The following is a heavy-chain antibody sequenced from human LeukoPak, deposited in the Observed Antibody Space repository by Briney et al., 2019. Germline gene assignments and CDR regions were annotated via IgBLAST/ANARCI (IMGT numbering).Heavy chain of an antibody. CDR3: ARDSTRFDY. CDR2: ISYDGSNK. J-gene: IGHJ4*02. CDR1: GFTFSSYA. Sequence: PGGSLRLPCAASGFTFSSYAMHWVRQAPGKGLEWVAVISYDGSNKYYADSVKGRFTISRDNSKNTLYLQVNSLRAEDTAVYYCARDSTRFDYWGQGTLVTVSS. V-gene: IGHV3-30-3*01.